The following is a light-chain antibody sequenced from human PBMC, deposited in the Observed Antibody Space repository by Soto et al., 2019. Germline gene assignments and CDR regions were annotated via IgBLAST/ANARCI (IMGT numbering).Light chain of an antibody. J-gene: IGKJ4*01. CDR3: QQRSNWPPT. CDR1: QSVSSN. V-gene: IGKV3-11*01. Sequence: EIVMTQSPATLSVSPGERATLSCRASQSVSSNKLAWYQQKPGQAPRLLIYDASNRATGIPARFSGSGSGTDFTLTISSLEPEDFAVYYCQQRSNWPPTFGGGTKVDIK. CDR2: DAS.